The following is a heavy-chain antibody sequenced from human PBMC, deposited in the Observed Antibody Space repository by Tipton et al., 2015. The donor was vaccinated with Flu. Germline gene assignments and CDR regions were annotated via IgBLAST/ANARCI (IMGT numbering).Heavy chain of an antibody. V-gene: IGHV3-48*03. CDR2: ISSSGSTI. J-gene: IGHJ5*01. D-gene: IGHD3-22*01. CDR3: ARVGFDSSGYYYGWFDP. Sequence: SLRLSCAASGFTFSSYEMNWVRQAPGKGLEWGSYISSSGSTIYYADSVKGRFTIPRDNAKNSLYLQMNSLRAEDTAVYYCARVGFDSSGYYYGWFDPWGPGTLVTLSS. CDR1: GFTFSSYE.